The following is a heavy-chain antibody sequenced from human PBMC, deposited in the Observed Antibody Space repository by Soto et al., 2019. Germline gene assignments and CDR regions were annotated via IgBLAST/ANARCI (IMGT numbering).Heavy chain of an antibody. J-gene: IGHJ4*02. CDR2: ISHDGADS. CDR1: GFTFSSRW. D-gene: IGHD3-10*01. CDR3: AADLVAGSGSLGH. V-gene: IGHV3-74*01. Sequence: EVQLVESGGGSAQPGGSLRLSCAASGFTFSSRWMHWVRQDPGKGLQWVSRISHDGADSNYADFVGGRFTISGDNTKNTLHLQMNSLRAEVTAVYFCAADLVAGSGSLGHWGQGTLVTVSS.